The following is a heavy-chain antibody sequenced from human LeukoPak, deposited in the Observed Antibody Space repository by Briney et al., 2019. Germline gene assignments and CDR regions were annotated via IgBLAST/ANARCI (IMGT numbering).Heavy chain of an antibody. Sequence: PSETLSLTCTVSGYSISSGYYWGWIRQPAGKGLEWIGRIYTSGSTDYNPSLKSRITMSVDTSKNQFSLKLSSVTAADTAVYYCASSLKQWLINDAFDIGGQGTMVTVSS. V-gene: IGHV4-4*07. J-gene: IGHJ3*02. CDR3: ASSLKQWLINDAFDI. D-gene: IGHD6-19*01. CDR1: GYSISSGYY. CDR2: IYTSGST.